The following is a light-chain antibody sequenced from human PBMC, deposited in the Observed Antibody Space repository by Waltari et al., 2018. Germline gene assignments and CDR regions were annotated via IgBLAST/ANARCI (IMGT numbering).Light chain of an antibody. J-gene: IGLJ2*01. CDR1: SSDVGSYNF. CDR2: EAT. CDR3: CSYTTSNTFV. V-gene: IGLV2-23*02. Sequence: QSALTQPASVSGSPGQSIPISCTGPSSDVGSYNFVSWYQQHPGKAPKLMIYEATKRPSGVSNRFSGSKSGNTASLTISGLQAEDEADYYCCSYTTSNTFVFGGGTKLTVL.